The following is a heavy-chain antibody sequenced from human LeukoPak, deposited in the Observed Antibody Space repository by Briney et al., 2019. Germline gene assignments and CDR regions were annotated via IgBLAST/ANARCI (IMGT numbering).Heavy chain of an antibody. Sequence: GASVKVSCKASGYTFTGYYMHWVRQAPGQGLEWMGWINPNSGGTNYAQKFQGRVTMTRDTSISTAYMELSRLRSDDTAVYYCARDLAARPRSEAFDIWGQGTMVTVSS. V-gene: IGHV1-2*02. CDR1: GYTFTGYY. J-gene: IGHJ3*02. D-gene: IGHD6-6*01. CDR2: INPNSGGT. CDR3: ARDLAARPRSEAFDI.